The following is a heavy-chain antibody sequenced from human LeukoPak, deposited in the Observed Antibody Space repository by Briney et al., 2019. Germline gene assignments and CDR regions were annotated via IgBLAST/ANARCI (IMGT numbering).Heavy chain of an antibody. CDR2: ISAYKGNR. CDR3: ARTKPLWFGGTLDV. V-gene: IGHV1-18*04. J-gene: IGHJ6*04. D-gene: IGHD3-10*01. CDR1: GYTFTSYG. Sequence: ASVKVSCKTSGYTFTSYGISWVRQAPGQGLEWMAWISAYKGNRNYAQKLQGRVTVPTDTSTSTVYMELRSLRYDDTAVYYCARTKPLWFGGTLDVWGNGTTVTVSS.